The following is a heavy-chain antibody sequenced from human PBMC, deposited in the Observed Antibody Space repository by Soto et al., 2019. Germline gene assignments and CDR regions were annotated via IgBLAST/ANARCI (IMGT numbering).Heavy chain of an antibody. Sequence: GESLKISCKASGYTFTSYWLGWVRQMPGKGPEWMGIINPHDSDVRYSPSFQGQVTISADKAISTVYLRWNSLKASDTALYYCAKGWGGALNIMDVWGQGTTVTVSS. J-gene: IGHJ6*02. CDR1: GYTFTSYW. CDR2: INPHDSDV. CDR3: AKGWGGALNIMDV. V-gene: IGHV5-51*01. D-gene: IGHD1-26*01.